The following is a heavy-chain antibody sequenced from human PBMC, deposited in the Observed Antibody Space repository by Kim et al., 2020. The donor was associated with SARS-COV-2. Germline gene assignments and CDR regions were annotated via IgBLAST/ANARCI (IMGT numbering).Heavy chain of an antibody. V-gene: IGHV3-11*06. CDR3: ARGSYYDSSGYHNWYFDL. D-gene: IGHD3-22*01. J-gene: IGHJ2*01. Sequence: KGRSTISRDTAKNALYLQMSTLRAEDTAVYYCARGSYYDSSGYHNWYFDLWGRGTLVTVSS.